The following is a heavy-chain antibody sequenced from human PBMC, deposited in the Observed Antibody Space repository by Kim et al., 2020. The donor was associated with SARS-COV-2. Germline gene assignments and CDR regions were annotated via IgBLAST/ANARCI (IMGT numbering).Heavy chain of an antibody. J-gene: IGHJ6*02. V-gene: IGHV3-7*03. Sequence: YVDSVKGRFTVSRDNAKNSLYLQMNSLRAEDTAVYYCARVITLATYGMDVWGQGTTVTVSS. CDR3: ARVITLATYGMDV.